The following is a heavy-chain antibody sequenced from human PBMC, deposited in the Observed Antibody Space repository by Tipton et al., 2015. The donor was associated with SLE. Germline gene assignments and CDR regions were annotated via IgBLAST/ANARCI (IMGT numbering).Heavy chain of an antibody. CDR2: IYYSGST. CDR3: ARDSMATGTGDY. V-gene: IGHV4-61*01. Sequence: TLSLTCSVSGGSINRGSDYWSWIRQPPGKGLEWIGYIYYSGSTNYNPSLKSRVTISVDTSKNQFSLKLSSVTAADTAVYYCARDSMATGTGDYWGQGTLVTVSS. J-gene: IGHJ4*02. D-gene: IGHD1-14*01. CDR1: GGSINRGSDY.